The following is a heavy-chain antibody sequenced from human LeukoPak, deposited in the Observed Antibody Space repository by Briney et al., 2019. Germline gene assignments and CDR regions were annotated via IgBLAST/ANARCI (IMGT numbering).Heavy chain of an antibody. V-gene: IGHV3-7*01. D-gene: IGHD3-9*01. CDR2: INEYGSER. J-gene: IGHJ4*02. CDR3: ARHTDWAFDC. Sequence: GGSLSLSCAVTGISFRSYWMSWVRQVPGKGMEWVANINEYGSERQYLDSVKGRFTVSRDNSKNSLYLQMDSLRDEDTAVYYCARHTDWAFDCRGQGTLVTVSS. CDR1: GISFRSYW.